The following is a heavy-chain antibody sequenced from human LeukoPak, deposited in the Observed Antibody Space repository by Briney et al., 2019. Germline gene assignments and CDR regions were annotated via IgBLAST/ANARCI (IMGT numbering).Heavy chain of an antibody. D-gene: IGHD2-2*03. CDR3: ARDRGPAVMDY. CDR2: ISYSGSAT. Sequence: GGSLRLSCAASEFSVSNNYMNWVRQAPGKGLEWVSYISYSGSATTYGDSVKGRFTIFRDNTKNSFYLQMDSLRAEDTAVYYCARDRGPAVMDYWGQGTLVTVSS. J-gene: IGHJ4*02. CDR1: EFSVSNNY. V-gene: IGHV3-11*06.